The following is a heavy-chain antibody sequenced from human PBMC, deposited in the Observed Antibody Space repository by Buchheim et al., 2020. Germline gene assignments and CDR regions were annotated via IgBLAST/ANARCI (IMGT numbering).Heavy chain of an antibody. J-gene: IGHJ6*03. CDR2: ITPMFDTP. V-gene: IGHV1-69*06. D-gene: IGHD3-16*01. CDR1: EGTFNSYA. CDR3: ARDAVITRPQNTYYYYYMDV. Sequence: QVQLVQSGAEVKKPGSSVKVSCKGSEGTFNSYAISWVRQAPGQGLEWMGGITPMFDTPNYAQKFQDRVTITVDKSTSTVYMELSSLRSDDTAVYYCARDAVITRPQNTYYYYYMDVWGKGTT.